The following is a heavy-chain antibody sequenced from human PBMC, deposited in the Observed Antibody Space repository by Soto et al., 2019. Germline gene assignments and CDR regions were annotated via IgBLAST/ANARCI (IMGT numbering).Heavy chain of an antibody. V-gene: IGHV3-30*18. CDR3: AKDLEYSSGWSGRIADY. J-gene: IGHJ4*02. D-gene: IGHD6-19*01. Sequence: GGSLRLSCAASGFTFSSYGMHWVRQAPGKGLEWVAVISYDGSNKYYADSVKGRFTISRDSSKNTLYLQMNSLRAEDTAAYYCAKDLEYSSGWSGRIADYWGQGTLVTVSS. CDR2: ISYDGSNK. CDR1: GFTFSSYG.